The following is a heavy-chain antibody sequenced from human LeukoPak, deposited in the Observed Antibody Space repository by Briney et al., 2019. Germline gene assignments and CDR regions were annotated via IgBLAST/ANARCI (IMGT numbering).Heavy chain of an antibody. D-gene: IGHD3-9*01. Sequence: ASVKVSCKASGYTFTSYGISWVRQAPGQGLEWMGWISAYNGNTNYAQKLRGRVTMTTDTSTSTAYMELRSLRSDDTAVYYCARRRGYDILTGYQFEDCWGQGTLVTVSS. CDR1: GYTFTSYG. CDR3: ARRRGYDILTGYQFEDC. V-gene: IGHV1-18*01. J-gene: IGHJ4*02. CDR2: ISAYNGNT.